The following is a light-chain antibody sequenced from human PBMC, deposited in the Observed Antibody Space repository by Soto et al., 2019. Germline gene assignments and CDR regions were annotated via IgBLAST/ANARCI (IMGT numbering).Light chain of an antibody. J-gene: IGKJ1*01. Sequence: DIQMTQSPSSLSASVGDSVTITCRASQSIANYLNWYQQKPGKAPKNLIYKASSLESGVPSRFSGSGSGTEFTLTISSLQPDDFATYYCQQYNTYWTFGQGTKVEIK. V-gene: IGKV1-5*03. CDR1: QSIANY. CDR3: QQYNTYWT. CDR2: KAS.